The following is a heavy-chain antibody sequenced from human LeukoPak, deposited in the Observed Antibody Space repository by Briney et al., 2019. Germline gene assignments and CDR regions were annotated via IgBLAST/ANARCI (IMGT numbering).Heavy chain of an antibody. CDR1: GFSFSTYG. V-gene: IGHV3-33*01. CDR2: IWHDGSKE. D-gene: IGHD3-16*01. J-gene: IGHJ4*02. CDR3: AGDTPPGGEYYFEY. Sequence: PGGSLRLSCAASGFSFSTYGLHWLRQAPDTGLDWLALIWHDGSKEYYADSVKGRFTISRDNSKNTLYLEMNSLRADDTAMYYCAGDTPPGGEYYFEYWGQGALVTVSS.